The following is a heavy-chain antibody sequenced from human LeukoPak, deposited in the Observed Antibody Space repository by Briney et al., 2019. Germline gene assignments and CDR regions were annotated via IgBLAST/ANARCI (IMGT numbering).Heavy chain of an antibody. Sequence: GASVKVSCKASGYTFTSYDISWVRQATGQGLVWLGWMNPTSGDTEYAQKFQGKITMTMSTSISTAYMELTSLRSEDTAVYYCARGHNYYGMDVWGQGATVTVTS. CDR3: ARGHNYYGMDV. CDR1: GYTFTSYD. V-gene: IGHV1-8*01. CDR2: MNPTSGDT. J-gene: IGHJ6*02.